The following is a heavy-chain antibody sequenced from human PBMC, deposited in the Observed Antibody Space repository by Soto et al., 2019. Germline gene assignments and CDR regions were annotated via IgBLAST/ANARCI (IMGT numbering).Heavy chain of an antibody. CDR3: ARPADYVSGFSQ. D-gene: IGHD3-16*01. V-gene: IGHV1-69*06. J-gene: IGHJ4*02. CDR1: RGTFTTST. CDR2: IIPVFGTP. Sequence: QVQLVQSGAEVKKPGSSVKVSCQTSRGTFTTSTISWVRQAPGQGLEWMGGIIPVFGTPSYAQKFQGRVTMIADKSSSTAYMELRNLRSEDTAMYYCARPADYVSGFSQWGQGTLVTVSS.